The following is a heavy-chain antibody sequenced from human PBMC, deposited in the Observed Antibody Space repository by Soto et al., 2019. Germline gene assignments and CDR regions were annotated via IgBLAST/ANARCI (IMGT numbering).Heavy chain of an antibody. CDR3: AKVSILTESYHYYAMDV. Sequence: EVQLLESGGGSVQPGGALRLSCVASGFTFSTYAMSWVRQAPGKGLEWVSGIGGLSGGTDYADSVKGQLTISRDNSKNTLYLQMNSLRAEDTAVYFCAKVSILTESYHYYAMDVWGQGTTVTVSS. CDR2: IGGLSGGT. CDR1: GFTFSTYA. J-gene: IGHJ6*02. V-gene: IGHV3-23*01. D-gene: IGHD3-9*01.